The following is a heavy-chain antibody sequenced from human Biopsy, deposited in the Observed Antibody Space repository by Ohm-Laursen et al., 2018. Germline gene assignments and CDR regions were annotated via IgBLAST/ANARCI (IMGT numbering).Heavy chain of an antibody. CDR2: ISGTTTKT. Sequence: SLRLSCAASGFTFNIYAMNWVRQAPGKGLEWVSTISGTTTKTYYADSVKGRFTISRDNSKNMVSLQMDSLRAEDTALYYCARDYTWNYVGIGYWGHGTLVTVSS. J-gene: IGHJ4*01. V-gene: IGHV3-23*01. CDR1: GFTFNIYA. D-gene: IGHD1-7*01. CDR3: ARDYTWNYVGIGY.